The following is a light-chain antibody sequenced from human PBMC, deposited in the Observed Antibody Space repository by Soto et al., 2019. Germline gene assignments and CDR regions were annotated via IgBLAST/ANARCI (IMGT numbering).Light chain of an antibody. V-gene: IGKV1-39*01. CDR1: QSIINC. Sequence: DMQMTQSPSSLSASVGDRVTITCRASQSIINCLNWYQQKPGRVPKLLIYASSTLQSGVPSRFSGSGSGTDFTLTISSLEAEDSATFYCQQSYSFPYTFGQGTKLEIK. J-gene: IGKJ2*01. CDR2: ASS. CDR3: QQSYSFPYT.